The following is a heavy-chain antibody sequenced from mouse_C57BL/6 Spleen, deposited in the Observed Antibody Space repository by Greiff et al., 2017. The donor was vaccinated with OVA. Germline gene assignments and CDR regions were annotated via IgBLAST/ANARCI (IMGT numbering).Heavy chain of an antibody. CDR3: ERGTSDGDWNFKV. D-gene: IGHD1-1*02. CDR1: GYTFTGYY. V-gene: IGHV1-76*01. Sequence: QVQLQQSGAELVRPGASVKLSCKASGYTFTGYYINWVKQRPGQGLEWIARIYPGSGNTYYNEKFKGKATLTAEKSSSTAYMQLSNLTSEDSAVYVGERGTSDGDWNFKVWGTGTTVTVSS. J-gene: IGHJ1*03. CDR2: IYPGSGNT.